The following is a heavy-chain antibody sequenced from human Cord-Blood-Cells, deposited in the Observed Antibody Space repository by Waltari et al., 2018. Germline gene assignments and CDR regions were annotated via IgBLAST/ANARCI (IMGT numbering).Heavy chain of an antibody. CDR2: INPRGGST. J-gene: IGHJ4*02. Sequence: QVPLVQPGAEVKRPGAPVQVPCKASGSTFTTYYMPGVPQAPGQGLEGMGIINPRGGSTSYAQKSQGRVTMTGDTSTSTVYMELGSLRSEDTAVYYCARASGYYFDYWGQGTMVTVSS. CDR3: ARASGYYFDY. CDR1: GSTFTTYY. V-gene: IGHV1-46*01. D-gene: IGHD6-25*01.